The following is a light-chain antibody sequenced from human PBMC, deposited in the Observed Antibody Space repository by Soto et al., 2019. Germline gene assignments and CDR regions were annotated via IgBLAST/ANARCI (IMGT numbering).Light chain of an antibody. CDR3: QQYISYPYT. Sequence: GDSVTITCRASQTTNTWLAWYQQKPGTAPKLLIYDASSLEGGVPSRVSASGSGTEFTLTISSLQPDDLATYYCQQYISYPYTFGQGTKVEIK. V-gene: IGKV1-5*01. J-gene: IGKJ2*01. CDR1: QTTNTW. CDR2: DAS.